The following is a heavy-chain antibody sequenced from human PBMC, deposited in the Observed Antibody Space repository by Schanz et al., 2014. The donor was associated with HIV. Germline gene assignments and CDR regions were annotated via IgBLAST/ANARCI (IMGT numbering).Heavy chain of an antibody. V-gene: IGHV1-69*01. CDR1: GGTFINYA. J-gene: IGHJ4*02. CDR2: TIHIFGTT. Sequence: QVQLVQSGAEVKKPGSSVKVFCRASGGTFINYAFSWVRQAPGQGLEWMGGTIHIFGTTNYAPKFQGRVTINVDESTSTAYMELSSLRSDDTAVYYCARDSPVAAGTLDYWGQGTLVTVSS. D-gene: IGHD6-13*01. CDR3: ARDSPVAAGTLDY.